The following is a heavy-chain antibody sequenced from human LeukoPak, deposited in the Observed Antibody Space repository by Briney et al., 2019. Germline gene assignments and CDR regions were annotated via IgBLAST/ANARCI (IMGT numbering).Heavy chain of an antibody. CDR1: GFTFSSYW. V-gene: IGHV3-74*03. CDR3: ARDGQWLVLDYFDY. CDR2: ISDGTTT. D-gene: IGHD6-19*01. J-gene: IGHJ4*02. Sequence: GGSLRLSCAASGFTFSSYWMHWVRQAPGQGLVWVSRISDGTTTTYADSVKGRFTISRDNTKNTVYLQMNSLRAEDTAVYYCARDGQWLVLDYFDYWGQGTLVTVSS.